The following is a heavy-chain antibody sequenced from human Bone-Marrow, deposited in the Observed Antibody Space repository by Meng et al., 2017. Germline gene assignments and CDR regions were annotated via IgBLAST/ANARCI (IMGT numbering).Heavy chain of an antibody. CDR1: GGTFSSYA. D-gene: IGHD6-19*01. CDR2: IIPIFGTA. CDR3: ARAAVADLNWYFDL. Sequence: PGQSGGGGNKPVCSGKVSCKASGGTFSSYAISWVRQAPGQGLEWMGGIIPIFGTANYAQKFQGRVTITTDESTSTAYMELSSLRSEDTAVYYCARAAVADLNWYFDLWGRGTLVTVSS. V-gene: IGHV1-69*05. J-gene: IGHJ2*01.